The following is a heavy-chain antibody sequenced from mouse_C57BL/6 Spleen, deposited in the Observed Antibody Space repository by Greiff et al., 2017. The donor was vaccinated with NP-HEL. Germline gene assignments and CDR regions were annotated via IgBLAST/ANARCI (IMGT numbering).Heavy chain of an antibody. CDR3: AREDFDV. CDR2: IYPGDGDT. CDR1: GYAFSSSW. Sequence: VQLQQSGPELVKPGASVKISCKASGYAFSSSWMNWVKQRPGKGLEWIGRIYPGDGDTNYNGKFKGKATLTADKSSSTAYMQLSSLTSEDSAVYFCAREDFDVWGTGTTVTVSS. J-gene: IGHJ1*03. V-gene: IGHV1-82*01.